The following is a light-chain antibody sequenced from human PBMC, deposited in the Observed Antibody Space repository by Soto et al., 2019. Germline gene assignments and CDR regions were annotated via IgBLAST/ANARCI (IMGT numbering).Light chain of an antibody. Sequence: VLTQPASVSGSPGQSITISCTGTSSDVGAFNYDSWYQQHPCKVPKLIIYDVNIRPSGVFNRFSGSKSGNTASLTISGLQTEDEADYYCSSYTSATTYVFGTGTKVTVL. J-gene: IGLJ1*01. V-gene: IGLV2-14*01. CDR2: DVN. CDR1: SSDVGAFNY. CDR3: SSYTSATTYV.